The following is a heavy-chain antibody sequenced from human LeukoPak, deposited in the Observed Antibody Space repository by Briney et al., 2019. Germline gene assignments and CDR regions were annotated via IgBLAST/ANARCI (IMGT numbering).Heavy chain of an antibody. CDR2: INPNSGGT. Sequence: ASVKVSCKASGYTFTGYYMHWVRQAPGQGLEWMGWINPNSGGTNYAQKFQGRVTMTRDTSISTAYMELSRLRSDDTAVYYCARSMRIVVVTAFDYWGQGTLVTVSS. J-gene: IGHJ4*02. D-gene: IGHD2-21*02. V-gene: IGHV1-2*02. CDR3: ARSMRIVVVTAFDY. CDR1: GYTFTGYY.